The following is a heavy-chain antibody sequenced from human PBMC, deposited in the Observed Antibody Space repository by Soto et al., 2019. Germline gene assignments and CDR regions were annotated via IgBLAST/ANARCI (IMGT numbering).Heavy chain of an antibody. CDR1: GFTFSSDW. CDR3: AKDRTYFDY. Sequence: EVQLVESGGGLVQPGGSLRLSCAASGFTFSSDWMHWVRQVPGKGLVWVSRINTDGSSTNYADSVKGRFTISRDNAKNTLYLQMNSLRAEDTALYYCAKDRTYFDYWGQGTLATVSS. V-gene: IGHV3-74*01. J-gene: IGHJ4*02. CDR2: INTDGSST.